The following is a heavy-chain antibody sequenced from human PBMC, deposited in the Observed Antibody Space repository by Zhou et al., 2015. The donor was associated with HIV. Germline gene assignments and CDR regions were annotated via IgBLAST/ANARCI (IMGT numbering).Heavy chain of an antibody. V-gene: IGHV1-69*01. CDR1: GGTFSSYA. D-gene: IGHD6-13*01. CDR3: ARRRLAAAALDY. Sequence: QVQLVQSGAEVKKPGSSVKVSCKASGGTFSSYAISWVRQAPGQGLEWMGGIIPMFGTVNYAQKFQGRVTITADESTSTAYMELSSLRSEDTAVYYCARRRLAAAALDYWGQGTLVTVSS. CDR2: IIPMFGTV. J-gene: IGHJ4*02.